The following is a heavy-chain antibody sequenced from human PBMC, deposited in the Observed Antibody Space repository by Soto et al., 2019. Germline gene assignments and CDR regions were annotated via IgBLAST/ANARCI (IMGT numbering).Heavy chain of an antibody. J-gene: IGHJ4*02. Sequence: SATLSLTCTVSGDSISGYYWGWIRQPPGKGLEWIGSIYHSGSTYYNPSLKSRVTISVDTSKNQFSLKLSSVTAADTAVYYFARAMVRGVIIPHYWGQGTLVTVSS. CDR2: IYHSGST. D-gene: IGHD3-10*01. CDR3: ARAMVRGVIIPHY. CDR1: GDSISGYY. V-gene: IGHV4-38-2*02.